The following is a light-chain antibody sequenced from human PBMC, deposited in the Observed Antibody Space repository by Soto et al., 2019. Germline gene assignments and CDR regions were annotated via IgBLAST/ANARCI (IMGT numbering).Light chain of an antibody. J-gene: IGKJ2*01. CDR2: DAS. Sequence: DIQMTQSPSTLSASVGDRVTITCRARQSISSWLAWYQQKPGKTPKLLIYDASSLESGVPARFSGSGSGTEFTPTISSLQADDFAAYYCQQYNSYPYTFGQGTKLEIK. CDR1: QSISSW. V-gene: IGKV1-5*01. CDR3: QQYNSYPYT.